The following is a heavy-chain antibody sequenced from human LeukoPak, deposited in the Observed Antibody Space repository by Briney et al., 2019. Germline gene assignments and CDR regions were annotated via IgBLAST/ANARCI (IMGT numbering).Heavy chain of an antibody. CDR3: ARDDGDL. V-gene: IGHV3-7*01. CDR1: GFTFRGYW. J-gene: IGHJ4*02. CDR2: IKEDGREK. Sequence: GGSLRLSCAGSGFTFRGYWMKWVRQAPEQGLEWVASIKEDGREKFYVDSVKGRFTISRDDAKNSLYLQMDSLRVEDTAVYYCARDDGDLWGQGTLVTVSS.